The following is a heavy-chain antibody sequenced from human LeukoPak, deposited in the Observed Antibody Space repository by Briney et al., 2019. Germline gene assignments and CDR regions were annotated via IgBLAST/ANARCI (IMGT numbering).Heavy chain of an antibody. CDR3: AKEYSGSFSPFPSYFDY. D-gene: IGHD1-26*01. CDR1: GFTFSSYG. J-gene: IGHJ4*02. Sequence: GRSLRLSCAASGFTFSSYGMSWVRQAPGKGLEWVSAISGSGGSTYYADSVKGRFTISRDNSKNTLYLQMNSLRAEDTAVYYCAKEYSGSFSPFPSYFDYWGQGTLVTVSS. V-gene: IGHV3-23*01. CDR2: ISGSGGST.